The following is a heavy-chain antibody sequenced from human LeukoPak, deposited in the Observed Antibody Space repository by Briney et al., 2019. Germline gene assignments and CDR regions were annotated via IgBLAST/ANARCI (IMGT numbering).Heavy chain of an antibody. V-gene: IGHV3-23*01. CDR1: GFTFSSNA. CDR3: ATRVSTSRSFDY. J-gene: IGHJ4*02. Sequence: GGSLRLSCAASGFTFSSNAMSWVRQAPGKGLEWVSAISGSGGSTYYADSVKGRFTISRDNSKNTLYLQMNSLRAEDTAVYYCATRVSTSRSFDYWGQGTLVTVSS. CDR2: ISGSGGST.